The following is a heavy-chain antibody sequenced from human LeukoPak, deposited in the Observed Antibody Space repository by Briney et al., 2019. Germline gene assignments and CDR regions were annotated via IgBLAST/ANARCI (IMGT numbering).Heavy chain of an antibody. CDR3: AKHMGVSAAANPFDF. V-gene: IGHV3-30*18. CDR1: RFTLSSYG. D-gene: IGHD2-15*01. CDR2: ISYDGSNN. J-gene: IGHJ4*02. Sequence: GGSMRLASLAARFTLSSYGIDWVRPVAGEVHGWEACISYDGSNNYYADSVKGRFTVSRDNSKNTLYLQMNSLRAEDTALYYCAKHMGVSAAANPFDFWGQGTLVTVSS.